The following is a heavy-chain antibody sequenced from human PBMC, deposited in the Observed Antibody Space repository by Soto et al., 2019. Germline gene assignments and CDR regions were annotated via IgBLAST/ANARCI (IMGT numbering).Heavy chain of an antibody. CDR1: GFTFSRHA. V-gene: IGHV3-23*01. CDR3: AKVSSSWYAGFFDL. D-gene: IGHD6-13*01. Sequence: PGGSLRLSCTASGFTFSRHAMTWVRQAPGKGLEWVSGLSDSGGSIYYADSVEGRFTISRDNSMSTLYLQMNTLRAEDTAIYYCAKVSSSWYAGFFDLWGQGTLVTVSS. J-gene: IGHJ4*02. CDR2: LSDSGGSI.